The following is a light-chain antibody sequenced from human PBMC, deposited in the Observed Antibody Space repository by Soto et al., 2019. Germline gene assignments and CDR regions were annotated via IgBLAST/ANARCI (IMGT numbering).Light chain of an antibody. CDR1: QSVNRNY. CDR3: HQYGSSPWA. Sequence: VLTQSPGTLSLSPGERATVSCRASQSVNRNYLAWYQQKAGQAPRLLISGASSRATGIPDRFSGSGSGTDLPLTISNLEPEDFAVYYCHQYGSSPWACGQGTKVEI. V-gene: IGKV3-20*01. CDR2: GAS. J-gene: IGKJ1*01.